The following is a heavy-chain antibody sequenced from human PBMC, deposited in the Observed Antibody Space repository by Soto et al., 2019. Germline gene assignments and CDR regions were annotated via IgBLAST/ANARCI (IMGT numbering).Heavy chain of an antibody. V-gene: IGHV3-74*01. D-gene: IGHD7-27*01. CDR2: INSDGSST. CDR3: ARETGESYYMDV. Sequence: GGSLRLSCAASGFTFSSYWMHWVRQAPGKGLVWVSRINSDGSSTNYADFVKGRFTISRDNAKNTLYLQMNNLRAEDTAVYYCARETGESYYMDVWGKGTTVTVSS. J-gene: IGHJ6*03. CDR1: GFTFSSYW.